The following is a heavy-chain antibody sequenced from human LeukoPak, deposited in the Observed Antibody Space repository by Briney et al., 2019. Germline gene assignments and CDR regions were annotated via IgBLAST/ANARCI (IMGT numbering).Heavy chain of an antibody. V-gene: IGHV1-46*01. CDR1: GYTFTSYY. CDR2: INPSGGST. J-gene: IGHJ2*01. Sequence: ASVKVSCKASGYTFTSYYMHWVRQAPGHGLEWMGIINPSGGSTSYAQKFQGRVTMTRDTSTSTVYMELSSLRSEDTAVYYCARGEEVATIPTLNWYFDLWGRGTLVTVSS. D-gene: IGHD5-24*01. CDR3: ARGEEVATIPTLNWYFDL.